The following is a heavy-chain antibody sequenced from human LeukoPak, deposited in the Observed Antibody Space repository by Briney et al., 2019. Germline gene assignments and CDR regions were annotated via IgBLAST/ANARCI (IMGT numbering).Heavy chain of an antibody. V-gene: IGHV1-2*02. CDR2: INPNSGGT. J-gene: IGHJ5*02. CDR1: GYTFTGYY. CDR3: AREDGYSSSWYLYNWFDP. D-gene: IGHD6-13*01. Sequence: ASVTVSCRASGYTFTGYYMHCVRQAPGQGLEWMGWINPNSGGTNYAQKFQGRVTMTRDTSISTAYMELSRLRSDDTAVYYCAREDGYSSSWYLYNWFDPWGQGNLVTVSS.